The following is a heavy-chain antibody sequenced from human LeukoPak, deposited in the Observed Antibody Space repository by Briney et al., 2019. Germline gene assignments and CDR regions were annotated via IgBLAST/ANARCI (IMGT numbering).Heavy chain of an antibody. Sequence: GGSLRLSCSASGFTFSIAAMHWGRQAPGKGLQYVSVISGNGVSSYADSVKGRIIISRDNSKNTVYLQMSSLRAEDTAVYYCVGDGRDGYNKYFYHWGQGTLVTVSS. V-gene: IGHV3-64D*06. J-gene: IGHJ1*01. CDR2: ISGNGVS. D-gene: IGHD5-24*01. CDR3: VGDGRDGYNKYFYH. CDR1: GFTFSIAA.